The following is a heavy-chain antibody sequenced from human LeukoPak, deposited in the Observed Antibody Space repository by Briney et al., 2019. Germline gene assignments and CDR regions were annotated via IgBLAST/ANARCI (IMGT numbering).Heavy chain of an antibody. CDR2: IDSGSTST. J-gene: IGHJ4*02. CDR1: GFIFTDYY. V-gene: IGHV3-11*06. D-gene: IGHD6-19*01. Sequence: GGSLRLSCAASGFIFTDYYMSWVRQAPGKGLEWVSFIDSGSTSTKYADSVKGRFSISRDNAKNTLYLHMNSLRAEDTAVYYCARGRLSSGWYDDWGQGTQVTVSS. CDR3: ARGRLSSGWYDD.